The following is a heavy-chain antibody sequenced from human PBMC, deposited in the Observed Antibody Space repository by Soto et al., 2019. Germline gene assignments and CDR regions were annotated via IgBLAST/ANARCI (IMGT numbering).Heavy chain of an antibody. CDR1: GFTVSSNY. Sequence: GSLRHSCAASGFTVSSNYMSWVRQAPGKGLEWVSVIYSGGSTYYADSVKGRFTISRHNSKNTLYLQMNSLRAEDTAVYYCARENHHDYGDYRGGYYFDYWGQGTLVTVSS. D-gene: IGHD4-17*01. V-gene: IGHV3-53*04. CDR2: IYSGGST. CDR3: ARENHHDYGDYRGGYYFDY. J-gene: IGHJ4*02.